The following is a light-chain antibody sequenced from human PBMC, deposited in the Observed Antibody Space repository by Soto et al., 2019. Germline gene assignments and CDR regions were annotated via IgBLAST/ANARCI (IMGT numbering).Light chain of an antibody. J-gene: IGLJ1*01. V-gene: IGLV2-14*03. CDR3: SSYTTSSTYV. CDR2: DVS. CDR1: KNDVGAYNY. Sequence: QPSPPSGSPGQSIPISCPGNKNDVGAYNYVSWFQQPPGKAPKLMVYDVSNRPSGVSNRFSGSKSGNTASLTISGLQAEDEADYYCSSYTTSSTYVFGDGTKVTVL.